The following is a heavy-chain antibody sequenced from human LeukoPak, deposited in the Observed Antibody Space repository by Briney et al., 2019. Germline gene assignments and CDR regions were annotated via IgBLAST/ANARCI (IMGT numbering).Heavy chain of an antibody. J-gene: IGHJ4*02. Sequence: SETLSLTCAVYGGSFSGYYWSWTRQPPGKGLEWIGEINHSGSTNYNPSLKSRVTISVDTSKNQFSLKLSSVTAADTAVYYCARRAVERGVDYWGQGTLVTVSS. CDR1: GGSFSGYY. CDR3: ARRAVERGVDY. D-gene: IGHD3-3*01. CDR2: INHSGST. V-gene: IGHV4-34*01.